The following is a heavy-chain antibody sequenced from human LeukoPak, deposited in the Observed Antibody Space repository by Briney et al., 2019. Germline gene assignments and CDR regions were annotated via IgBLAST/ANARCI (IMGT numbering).Heavy chain of an antibody. CDR3: TRGPATDYYDTSGYCDY. J-gene: IGHJ4*02. CDR2: ISFDGRNT. V-gene: IGHV3-30*04. CDR1: GFTLSNYA. D-gene: IGHD3-22*01. Sequence: GRSLRLSCAASGFTLSNYAMHCVRQAPGKGLEWVTNISFDGRNTHYVDSVKGRFTISRDNSKNTLYLQMSSLRPEDTAVYYCTRGPATDYYDTSGYCDYWGQGTLVTVSS.